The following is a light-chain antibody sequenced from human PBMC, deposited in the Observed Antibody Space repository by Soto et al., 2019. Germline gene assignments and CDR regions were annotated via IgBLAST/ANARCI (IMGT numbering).Light chain of an antibody. CDR1: NIGSKS. CDR2: YNS. CDR3: QVWDSSSDPHVV. Sequence: SYELTQPPSVSVAPGKTARITCGGNNIGSKSVHWYQQKPGHAPVLVIYYNSARPSGIPERFSGSNSGNTATLTISRVEAGDEADYYCQVWDSSSDPHVVFGGGTQLTVL. V-gene: IGLV3-21*04. J-gene: IGLJ2*01.